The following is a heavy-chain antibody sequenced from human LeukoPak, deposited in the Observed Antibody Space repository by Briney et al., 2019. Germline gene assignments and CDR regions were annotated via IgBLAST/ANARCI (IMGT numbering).Heavy chain of an antibody. CDR3: ARVPSYDILTGYFP. J-gene: IGHJ5*02. Sequence: PSETLSLTCAVYGGSFSGYYWSWIRQPPGKGLEWIGEINHSGSTNYNPSLKSRVTISVDTSKNQFSLKLSSVTAADTAVYYCARVPSYDILTGYFPWGQGTQVTVSS. D-gene: IGHD3-9*01. CDR1: GGSFSGYY. V-gene: IGHV4-34*01. CDR2: INHSGST.